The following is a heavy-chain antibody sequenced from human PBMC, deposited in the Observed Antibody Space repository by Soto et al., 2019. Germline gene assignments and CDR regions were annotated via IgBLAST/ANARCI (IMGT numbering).Heavy chain of an antibody. J-gene: IGHJ4*02. V-gene: IGHV4-31*03. D-gene: IGHD6-13*01. CDR2: IYYSGST. CDR1: GGSISSGGYY. Sequence: QVQLQESGPGLVKPSQTLSLTCTVSGGSISSGGYYWSWLRQHPGKGLEWIGYIYYSGSTYYNPFLKSRVTISVDTSKNQVSLKLSSVTAADTAVYYCARLQQLPYFPDWCQGTLVTVSS. CDR3: ARLQQLPYFPD.